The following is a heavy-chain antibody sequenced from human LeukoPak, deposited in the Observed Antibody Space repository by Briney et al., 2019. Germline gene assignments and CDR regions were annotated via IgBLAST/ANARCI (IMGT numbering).Heavy chain of an antibody. J-gene: IGHJ6*02. V-gene: IGHV3-30-3*01. CDR3: ARVVTARLWYYYYGMDV. D-gene: IGHD6-6*01. CDR1: GFTFSSYA. Sequence: PGGSLRLSCAASGFTFSSYAMHWVRQAPGKGLEWVAVISYDGSNKYYADSVKGRFTISRDNSKNTLYLQMNSLRAEDTAVYYCARVVTARLWYYYYGMDVWGQGTTVTVSS. CDR2: ISYDGSNK.